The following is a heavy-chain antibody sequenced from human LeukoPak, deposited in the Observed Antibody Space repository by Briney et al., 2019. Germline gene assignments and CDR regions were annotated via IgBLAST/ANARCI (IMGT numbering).Heavy chain of an antibody. CDR2: IGGSGDKT. Sequence: AGGSLRLSCAASGFTFSSYAMSWVRQAPGKGLEWVSTIGGSGDKTFYADSVKGRFTISRDNSKNMVHLQMNSLTGEDTALYYCVRRGDASSGWGDHDFWGQGALVTVSS. J-gene: IGHJ4*02. CDR3: VRRGDASSGWGDHDF. CDR1: GFTFSSYA. V-gene: IGHV3-23*01. D-gene: IGHD6-19*01.